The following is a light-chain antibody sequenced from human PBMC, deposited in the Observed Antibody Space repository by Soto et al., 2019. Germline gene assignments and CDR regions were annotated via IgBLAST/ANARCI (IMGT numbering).Light chain of an antibody. CDR2: WAS. CDR1: QSVLYSSDNKNY. Sequence: DIVMTQSPDSLAVSLGERATINCKSSQSVLYSSDNKNYLAWYQQKPGQPPELLIYWASTRESGVPDRFNGSGSGTDFTLTISSLQDEDVAVYYCQQYYSTPTFGGGTKVAIK. V-gene: IGKV4-1*01. J-gene: IGKJ4*01. CDR3: QQYYSTPT.